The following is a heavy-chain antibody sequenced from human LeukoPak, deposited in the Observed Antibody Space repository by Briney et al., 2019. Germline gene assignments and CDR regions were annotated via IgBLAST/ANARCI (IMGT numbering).Heavy chain of an antibody. CDR2: MYHSGIT. V-gene: IGHV4-38-2*01. J-gene: IGHJ5*02. Sequence: PSETLSLTCAVSGYSINSAYYWGWIRQPPGKGLEWIASMYHSGITYHNSSLKSRATISVDTSKNQFSLKLNSVTAADTSVYYCARLTPGKNWFDPWGHGTLVTVSS. CDR3: ARLTPGKNWFDP. D-gene: IGHD3-10*01. CDR1: GYSINSAYY.